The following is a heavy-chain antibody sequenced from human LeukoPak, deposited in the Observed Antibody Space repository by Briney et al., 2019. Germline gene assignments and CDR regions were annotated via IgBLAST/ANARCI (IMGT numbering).Heavy chain of an antibody. CDR2: ISRSGDIT. Sequence: GGSLRLSCAAPGAAFSKYGMKWVRQAAGAGLEYISGISRSGDITHYADSVKGRFTISRDNVKNTLYLQMNSLRAEDTALYYCATEGFYFWGPGTQVTVSS. J-gene: IGHJ4*02. CDR1: GAAFSKYG. CDR3: ATEGFYF. V-gene: IGHV3-23*01.